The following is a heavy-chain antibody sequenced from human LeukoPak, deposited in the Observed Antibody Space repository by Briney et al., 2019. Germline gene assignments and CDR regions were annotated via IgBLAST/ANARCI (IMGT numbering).Heavy chain of an antibody. Sequence: GGSLRLSCTASGFTFGDYAMSWFRQAPGKGLEWVGFIRSKAYGGTTEYAASVKGRFTISRDDSKSIAYLQMNSLKTEDTAVYYCTREDDDDVVVVAATPDYWGQGTLVTVSS. CDR2: IRSKAYGGTT. CDR3: TREDDDDVVVVAATPDY. D-gene: IGHD2-15*01. CDR1: GFTFGDYA. V-gene: IGHV3-49*03. J-gene: IGHJ4*02.